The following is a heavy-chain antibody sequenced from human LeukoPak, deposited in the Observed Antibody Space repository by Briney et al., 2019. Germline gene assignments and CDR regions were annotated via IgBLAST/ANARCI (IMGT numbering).Heavy chain of an antibody. CDR2: IIPIFGTA. Sequence: GSSVKLFCKASGGTFSSYAISWVRQAPGQGLEWMGGIIPIFGTANYAQKFQGRVTITADKSTSTAYMELSSLRAEDTAVYYCARGVPDLTFDYWGQGTLVTVSS. CDR1: GGTFSSYA. D-gene: IGHD2-2*01. V-gene: IGHV1-69*06. CDR3: ARGVPDLTFDY. J-gene: IGHJ4*02.